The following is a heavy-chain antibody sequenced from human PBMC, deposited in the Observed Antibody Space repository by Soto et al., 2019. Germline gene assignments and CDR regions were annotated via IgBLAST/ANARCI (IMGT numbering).Heavy chain of an antibody. CDR3: ARTFAYCAATCDSPHHLLHY. D-gene: IGHD2-21*01. CDR1: GYNFHSFV. CDR2: VNTGSGNT. Sequence: QVQLVQSGAEVKKPGASVKVSCKASGYNFHSFVIHWMRQAPGQRFEWMGWVNTGSGNTKYSQNFQGRVTITSESPANTVYMELSSLRSEDTAVYYCARTFAYCAATCDSPHHLLHYWGQGTLVAVSS. V-gene: IGHV1-3*04. J-gene: IGHJ4*02.